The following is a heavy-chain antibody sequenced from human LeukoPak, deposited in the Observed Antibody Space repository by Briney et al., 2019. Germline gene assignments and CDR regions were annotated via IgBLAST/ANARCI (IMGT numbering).Heavy chain of an antibody. CDR2: IYYIGRT. V-gene: IGHV4-39*01. D-gene: IGHD4-23*01. CDR1: SDSMSNTNYY. Sequence: SETLSLTCSVSSDSMSNTNYYWGWIRQPPGKGLEWIGSIYYIGRTYYNPSLKSRVIISIDTSKNQFSLKLNSVTAADTAVYYCARALSVVTSCFGYWGQGTLVTVSS. J-gene: IGHJ4*02. CDR3: ARALSVVTSCFGY.